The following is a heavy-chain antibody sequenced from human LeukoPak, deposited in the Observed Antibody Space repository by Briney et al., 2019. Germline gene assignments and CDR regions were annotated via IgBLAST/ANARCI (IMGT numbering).Heavy chain of an antibody. CDR2: ISGSGGST. D-gene: IGHD2-15*01. V-gene: IGHV3-23*01. CDR1: GFTFSSYG. CDR3: AKGLDIVVVVAAYFDY. J-gene: IGHJ4*02. Sequence: GGSLRLSCAASGFTFSSYGMSWVRQAPGKGLEWVSAISGSGGSTYYEDSVKGRFTISRDNSKNTLYLQMNSLRAEDTAVYYCAKGLDIVVVVAAYFDYWGQGTLVTVSS.